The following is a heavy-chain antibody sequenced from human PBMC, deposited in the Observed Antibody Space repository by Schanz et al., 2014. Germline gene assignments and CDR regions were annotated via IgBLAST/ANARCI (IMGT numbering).Heavy chain of an antibody. V-gene: IGHV3-23*04. CDR1: GFTFSTYA. CDR2: ISIRGGNT. Sequence: EVQLVESGGGLVQPGGSLRLSCATSGFTFSTYAMSWVRQAPGKGLEWVSSISIRGGNTYYTDSVKGRFTISRDNAKNSLYLQMNSLRAEDTAMYYCARVLRGVLPATLGDAFDIWGQGTMVTISS. D-gene: IGHD2-15*01. J-gene: IGHJ3*02. CDR3: ARVLRGVLPATLGDAFDI.